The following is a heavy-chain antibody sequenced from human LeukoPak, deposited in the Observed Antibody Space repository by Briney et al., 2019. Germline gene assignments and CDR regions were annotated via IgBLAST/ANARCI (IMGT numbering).Heavy chain of an antibody. Sequence: GESLKISCQGSGSPFASFWIGWVRQMHGKGLEWMGVIYPADSDTRYSPSFQGQVTISADKSTSTAYLQWSTLQASDTAIYYCARQSAAAQYTNWFDPWGQGTLVTVSS. V-gene: IGHV5-51*01. CDR3: ARQSAAAQYTNWFDP. CDR1: GSPFASFW. CDR2: IYPADSDT. J-gene: IGHJ5*02. D-gene: IGHD2-2*01.